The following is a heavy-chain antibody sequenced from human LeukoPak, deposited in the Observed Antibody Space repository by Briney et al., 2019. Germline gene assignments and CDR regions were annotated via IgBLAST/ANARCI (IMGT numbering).Heavy chain of an antibody. V-gene: IGHV4-39*07. CDR3: ARDGMVRGVQPTNWFDP. D-gene: IGHD3-10*01. CDR2: IYYSGST. Sequence: SETLSLTCTVSGGSISSSPYYWGWIRQPPGKGLEWIGSIYYSGSTYYNPSLKSRVTISVDTSKNQFSLRLGSVTAADTAVYSCARDGMVRGVQPTNWFDPWGQGTLVTVSS. J-gene: IGHJ5*02. CDR1: GGSISSSPYY.